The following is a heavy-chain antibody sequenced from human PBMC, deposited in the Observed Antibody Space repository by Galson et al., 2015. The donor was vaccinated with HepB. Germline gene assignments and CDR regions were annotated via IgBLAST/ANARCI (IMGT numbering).Heavy chain of an antibody. V-gene: IGHV3-11*06. Sequence: SLRLSCAASGFTFSDYYMSWIRQAPGKGLEWVSYISSSSSYTNYADSVKGRFTISRDNAKNSLYLQMNSLRAEDTAVYYCARGYCSGGSCYSGIFDYWGQGTLVTVSS. CDR2: ISSSSSYT. J-gene: IGHJ4*02. D-gene: IGHD2-15*01. CDR1: GFTFSDYY. CDR3: ARGYCSGGSCYSGIFDY.